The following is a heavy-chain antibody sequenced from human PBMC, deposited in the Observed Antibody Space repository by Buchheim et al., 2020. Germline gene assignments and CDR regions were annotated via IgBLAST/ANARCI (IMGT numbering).Heavy chain of an antibody. CDR2: IYPGDSDT. Sequence: EVQLVQSGAEVKKPGESLKISCKGSGSSFTRYWIGWVRQVPGKGLEWMGIIYPGDSDTTYSPSFQGQVTISTDKSISTAFPHWSSLKAADTGMYYCVRRFKDGGIDYWGQGTL. V-gene: IGHV5-51*03. D-gene: IGHD3-16*01. CDR3: VRRFKDGGIDY. CDR1: GSSFTRYW. J-gene: IGHJ4*02.